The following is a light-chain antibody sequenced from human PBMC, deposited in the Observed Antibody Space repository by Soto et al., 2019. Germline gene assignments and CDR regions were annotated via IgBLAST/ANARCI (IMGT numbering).Light chain of an antibody. Sequence: QSALTQPASVSGSPGQSITISCTGTSSDVGGYNYVSWYQHHPGKAPKLIIYDVTDRPSGISNRFSGSKSGSTASPTISGLQAEDEADYYCCSSTTISTFVFGTGTKVTVL. V-gene: IGLV2-14*01. CDR1: SSDVGGYNY. CDR2: DVT. J-gene: IGLJ1*01. CDR3: CSSTTISTFV.